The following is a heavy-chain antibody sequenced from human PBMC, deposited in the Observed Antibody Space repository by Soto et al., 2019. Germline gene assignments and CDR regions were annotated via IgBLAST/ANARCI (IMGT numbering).Heavy chain of an antibody. CDR1: GGIFSTYA. CDR3: ARDRDDYGSGNYYNRIDF. V-gene: IGHV1-69*01. D-gene: IGHD3-10*01. Sequence: QVQLVQSGADVKKPGSSVKVSCKASGGIFSTYAISWLRQAPGQGLEWMGGIIPIFGTPYYAQRFQGRVTITADVSTTTSYMELSRLKSEDTAVYYCARDRDDYGSGNYYNRIDFWGQGTLVTVSS. CDR2: IIPIFGTP. J-gene: IGHJ4*02.